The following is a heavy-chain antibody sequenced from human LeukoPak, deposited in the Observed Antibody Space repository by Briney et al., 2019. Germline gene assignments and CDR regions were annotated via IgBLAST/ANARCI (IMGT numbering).Heavy chain of an antibody. CDR1: GYSISSGYY. CDR2: IYHSGST. J-gene: IGHJ6*03. Sequence: SETLYLTCTVSGYSISSGYYWGWIRQPPGKGLEWIGSIYHSGSTYYNPSLKSRVTISVDTSKNQFSLKLSSVTAADTAVYYCARLLVYYYYMDVWGKGTTVTVSS. V-gene: IGHV4-38-2*02. CDR3: ARLLVYYYYMDV. D-gene: IGHD2-15*01.